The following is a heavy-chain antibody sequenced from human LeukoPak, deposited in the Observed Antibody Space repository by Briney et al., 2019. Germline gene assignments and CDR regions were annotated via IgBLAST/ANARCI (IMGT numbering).Heavy chain of an antibody. CDR2: IYYSGSA. D-gene: IGHD3-3*01. J-gene: IGHJ4*02. CDR1: GGSISSYY. V-gene: IGHV4-59*01. Sequence: NPSQTLSLTCTVSGGSISSYYWSWIRQPPGKRLEWLGYIYYSGSANYNPSLKSRVTISVDTSKNQFSLKLSSVTAADTAVYYCARRAYDFWSGYSYFDYWGQGTLVTVSS. CDR3: ARRAYDFWSGYSYFDY.